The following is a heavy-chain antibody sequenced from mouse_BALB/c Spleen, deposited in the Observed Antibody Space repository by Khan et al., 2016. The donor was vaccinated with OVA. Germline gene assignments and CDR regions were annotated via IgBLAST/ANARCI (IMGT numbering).Heavy chain of an antibody. D-gene: IGHD2-3*01. CDR2: IAPANGNT. CDR1: GFNIKDTY. V-gene: IGHV14-3*02. CDR3: ARPAYDPRVFEV. Sequence: EVQLQESGAELVKPGASVKLSCTASGFNIKDTYMHWVKQRPEQGLEWIGRIAPANGNTNYDPKFQGKATITTVTSSNTSYLQLSSLTSEESAVYYGARPAYDPRVFEVWGAGTTVTVSS. J-gene: IGHJ1*01.